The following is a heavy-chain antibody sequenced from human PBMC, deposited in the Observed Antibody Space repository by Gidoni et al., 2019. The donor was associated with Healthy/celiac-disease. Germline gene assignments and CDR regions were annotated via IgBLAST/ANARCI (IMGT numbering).Heavy chain of an antibody. D-gene: IGHD6-13*01. CDR3: TRLADSSWFVGYYYYYYGMDV. CDR1: GFTFGDYA. Sequence: EVQLVESGGGLVQPGRSLRLSCTASGFTFGDYAMSWVRQAPGKGLEWVGFIRSKAYGGTTEYAASVKGRFTISRDDSKSIAYLQMNSLKTEDTAVYYCTRLADSSWFVGYYYYYYGMDVWGQGTTVTVSS. J-gene: IGHJ6*02. V-gene: IGHV3-49*04. CDR2: IRSKAYGGTT.